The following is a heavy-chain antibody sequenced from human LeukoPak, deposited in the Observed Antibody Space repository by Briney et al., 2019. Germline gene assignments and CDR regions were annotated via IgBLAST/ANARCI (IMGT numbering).Heavy chain of an antibody. V-gene: IGHV1-2*02. J-gene: IGHJ3*02. D-gene: IGHD2-15*01. Sequence: GASVKVSCKASGYTFTGYYMHWVRQAPGQGLEWMGWINPNSGGTNYAQKFQGRVTMTRDTSISTAYMELSRLRSDDTAVYYCARGGRIVVVWSPDTTDGHDAFDIWGQGTMVTVSS. CDR2: INPNSGGT. CDR1: GYTFTGYY. CDR3: ARGGRIVVVWSPDTTDGHDAFDI.